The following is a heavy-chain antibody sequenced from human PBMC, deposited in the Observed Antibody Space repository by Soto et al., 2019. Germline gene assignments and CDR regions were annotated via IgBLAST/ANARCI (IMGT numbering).Heavy chain of an antibody. Sequence: GESLKISCKGSGYSFTSYWIGWVRQMPGKGLEWMGIIYPGDSDTRYSPSFQGQVTISADKSISTAYLQWSSLKASDTAMYYRARGEGDKYYDFWSGYSSYYYYGMDVWGQGTTVTVSS. V-gene: IGHV5-51*01. CDR2: IYPGDSDT. CDR1: GYSFTSYW. J-gene: IGHJ6*02. CDR3: ARGEGDKYYDFWSGYSSYYYYGMDV. D-gene: IGHD3-3*01.